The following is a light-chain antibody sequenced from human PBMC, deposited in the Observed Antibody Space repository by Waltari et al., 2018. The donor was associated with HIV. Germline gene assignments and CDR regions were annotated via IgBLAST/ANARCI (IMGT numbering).Light chain of an antibody. J-gene: IGLJ3*02. CDR3: QSYDRSLSAWV. CDR2: GNS. Sequence: QSVLAQPPSVSGAPGQRVTIPCTGSSSTLGADYHVYWYQHLPGTAPKLLICGNSNRPSGVPNRFSGSKSDTSASLAITGLQAEDEADYYCQSYDRSLSAWVFGGGTRLNVL. CDR1: SSTLGADYH. V-gene: IGLV1-40*01.